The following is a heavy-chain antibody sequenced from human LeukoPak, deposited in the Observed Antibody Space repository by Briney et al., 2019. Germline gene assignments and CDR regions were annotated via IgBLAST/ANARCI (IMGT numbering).Heavy chain of an antibody. CDR1: GGSFSGYY. V-gene: IGHV4-34*01. J-gene: IGHJ4*02. CDR2: INHSGST. D-gene: IGHD5-18*01. CDR3: ARVGLWRFIDY. Sequence: SETLSLTCAVYGGSFSGYYWSWTRQPPGKGLEWIGEINHSGSTNYNPSLKSRVTISVDTSKNQFSLKLSSVTAADTAVYYCARVGLWRFIDYWGQGTLVTVSS.